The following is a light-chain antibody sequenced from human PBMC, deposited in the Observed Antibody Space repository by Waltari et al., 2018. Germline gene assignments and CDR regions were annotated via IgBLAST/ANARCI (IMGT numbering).Light chain of an antibody. Sequence: EIVMTQSPAALSVSPGERATLSCRASQSISNNLAWYQHKPGQPPRLLISGASTRATGVPSRFSGSGSGTDFTLTISSLQPEDFATYFCQQSDSTPYTFGQGTKLEIK. CDR1: QSISNN. CDR2: GAS. V-gene: IGKV3-15*01. J-gene: IGKJ2*01. CDR3: QQSDSTPYT.